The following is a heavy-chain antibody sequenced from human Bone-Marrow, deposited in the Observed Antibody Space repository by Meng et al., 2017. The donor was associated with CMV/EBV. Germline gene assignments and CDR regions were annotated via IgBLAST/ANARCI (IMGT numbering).Heavy chain of an antibody. CDR2: IKSKTDGGTT. J-gene: IGHJ4*02. V-gene: IGHV3-15*01. CDR1: GFTFSNAW. Sequence: GGSLRLSCAASGFTFSNAWMSWVRQAPGKGLEWVGRIKSKTDGGTTDYAAPVKGRFTISRDDSKNTLYLQMNSLRAEDTAVYYCAKDSRSDFWSGYLFDYWGQGTLVTASS. CDR3: AKDSRSDFWSGYLFDY. D-gene: IGHD3-3*01.